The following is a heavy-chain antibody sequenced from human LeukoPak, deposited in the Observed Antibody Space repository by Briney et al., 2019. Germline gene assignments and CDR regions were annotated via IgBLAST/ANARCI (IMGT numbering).Heavy chain of an antibody. J-gene: IGHJ2*01. Sequence: GGSLRLSCAASGFTFSNYAMNWVRQAPGKGLEWVSGISGSGVGTYYKDSVKGRFTISRDNSKDTLYLQMNSLRAEDTAVYYCAKRAMWDLYWYFDLWGRGTLVTVSS. CDR2: ISGSGVGT. CDR3: AKRAMWDLYWYFDL. D-gene: IGHD1-26*01. V-gene: IGHV3-23*01. CDR1: GFTFSNYA.